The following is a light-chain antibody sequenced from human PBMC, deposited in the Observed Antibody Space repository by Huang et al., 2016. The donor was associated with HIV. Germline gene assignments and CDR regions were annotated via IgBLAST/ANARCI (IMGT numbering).Light chain of an antibody. CDR3: QQYYSYRT. Sequence: AIRMTQSPSSLSASTGDRVNITCRASQDINKFLAWYQQKPGKVPNLLIYAASSLETGVPSRFSGSGSGTEFNLSISCLQSEDFATYYCQQYYSYRTFGQGTQVEIK. CDR2: AAS. CDR1: QDINKF. V-gene: IGKV1-8*01. J-gene: IGKJ1*01.